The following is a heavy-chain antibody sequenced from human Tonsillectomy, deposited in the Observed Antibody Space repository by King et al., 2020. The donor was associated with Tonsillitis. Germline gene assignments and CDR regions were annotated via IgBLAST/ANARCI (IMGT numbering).Heavy chain of an antibody. D-gene: IGHD3-9*01. Sequence: VQLQESGPGLVKPSETLSLTCTVSGGSITYYYWTWIRQPAGKGLEWIGRIYSSGSTNYNPSLKSRVTMSLDTSKNQFSLKLTSVTAADTAMYYCASESIALTGVIDYWGQGTLVTVSS. V-gene: IGHV4-4*07. J-gene: IGHJ4*02. CDR3: ASESIALTGVIDY. CDR1: GGSITYYY. CDR2: IYSSGST.